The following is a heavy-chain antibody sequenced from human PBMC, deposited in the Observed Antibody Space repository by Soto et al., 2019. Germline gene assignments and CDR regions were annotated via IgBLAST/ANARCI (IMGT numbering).Heavy chain of an antibody. CDR1: GGTFGSYA. D-gene: IGHD2-2*01. CDR2: IIPFPGTA. J-gene: IGHJ6*02. Sequence: QVQLVQSGAEVKKPGSSVKVSCKASGGTFGSYAISWVRQAPGQGLEWMGGIIPFPGTANYEQKFQGRVTTAADESTSTAYMELSSLRSEDTAVYYCARSQGSSTSLEIYYYYYYGMDVWGQGTTVTVSS. CDR3: ARSQGSSTSLEIYYYYYYGMDV. V-gene: IGHV1-69*01.